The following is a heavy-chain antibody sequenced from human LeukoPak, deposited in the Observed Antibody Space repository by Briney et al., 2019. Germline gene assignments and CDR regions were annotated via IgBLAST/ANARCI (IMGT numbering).Heavy chain of an antibody. J-gene: IGHJ5*02. V-gene: IGHV1-2*02. D-gene: IGHD2/OR15-2a*01. Sequence: ASVKVSCKASGYTFTGYYMNWVRQAPGQGLEWKGWINPYSGGTNYAQKFQGRVTMTRDTSISTAYMELSRLRSDDTAVYYCARDLSPGSSYNWFDPWGQGTLVTVSS. CDR3: ARDLSPGSSYNWFDP. CDR2: INPYSGGT. CDR1: GYTFTGYY.